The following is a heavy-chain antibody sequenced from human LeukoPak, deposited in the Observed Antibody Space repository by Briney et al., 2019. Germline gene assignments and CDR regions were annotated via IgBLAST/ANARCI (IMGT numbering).Heavy chain of an antibody. J-gene: IGHJ4*02. V-gene: IGHV3-7*05. D-gene: IGHD1-1*01. CDR3: ANEVRPNDY. CDR1: GFTFSSYW. CDR2: IKQDGSEK. Sequence: PGGSLRLSCAASGFTFSSYWMSWVRQPPGKWLEWVANIKQDGSEKYYVGSLKGRFTISRDNSKNTLYLEMNSLRVEDTGLYYCANEVRPNDYWGQGTLVTVSS.